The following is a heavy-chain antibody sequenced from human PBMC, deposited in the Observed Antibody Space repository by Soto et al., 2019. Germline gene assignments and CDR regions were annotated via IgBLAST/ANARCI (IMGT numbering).Heavy chain of an antibody. CDR3: AREQGRYCSGGSCFAI. V-gene: IGHV1-2*02. D-gene: IGHD2-15*01. J-gene: IGHJ3*02. CDR1: GYTFTGYY. CDR2: INPNSGGT. Sequence: ASVKVSCKASGYTFTGYYMHWVRQAPGQGLEWMGWINPNSGGTNYAQKFQGRVTMTRDTSISTAYMELSRLRSDDTAVYYCAREQGRYCSGGSCFAIWGQGTMVT.